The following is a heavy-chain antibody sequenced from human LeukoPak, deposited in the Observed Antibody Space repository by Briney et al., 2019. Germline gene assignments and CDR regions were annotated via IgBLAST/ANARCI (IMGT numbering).Heavy chain of an antibody. V-gene: IGHV3-74*03. Sequence: GGSLRLSCETSGFTLKNYWMSWLRRAPGKGLEWVSRSKYDGSTAMYAESVKGRFTISRDNSRNLLYLHMSSLRAEDTAVYYCAKYLSRAFDSWGQGILVSVSS. D-gene: IGHD2/OR15-2a*01. J-gene: IGHJ4*02. CDR2: SKYDGSTA. CDR1: GFTLKNYW. CDR3: AKYLSRAFDS.